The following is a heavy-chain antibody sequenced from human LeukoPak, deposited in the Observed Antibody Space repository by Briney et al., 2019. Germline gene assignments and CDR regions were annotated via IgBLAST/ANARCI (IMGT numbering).Heavy chain of an antibody. J-gene: IGHJ4*02. CDR3: AKARYSSSWYFDH. CDR1: GFAFSSYA. Sequence: GGSLRLSCAASGFAFSSYAMSWVRQAPGKGLEWVSVITGSGDSTDYADSVKGRFTISRDNTKNTLYLQMSSLSADDTAVYYCAKARYSSSWYFDHWGQGTLVTVSS. V-gene: IGHV3-23*01. CDR2: ITGSGDST. D-gene: IGHD6-13*01.